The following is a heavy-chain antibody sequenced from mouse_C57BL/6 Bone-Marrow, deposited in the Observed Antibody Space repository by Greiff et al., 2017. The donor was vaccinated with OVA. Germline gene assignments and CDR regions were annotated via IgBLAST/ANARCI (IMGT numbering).Heavy chain of an antibody. CDR2: ISSGSSTI. D-gene: IGHD2-3*01. J-gene: IGHJ3*01. Sequence: EVKLVESGGGLVKPGGSLKLSCAASGFTFSDYGMHWVRQAPEKGLEWVAYISSGSSTISSADTVQGRFTISRDNAKNTLFLQMTSLRSEDTAMYCCARSWLLRRAWFAYWGQGTLVTVSA. CDR1: GFTFSDYG. CDR3: ARSWLLRRAWFAY. V-gene: IGHV5-17*01.